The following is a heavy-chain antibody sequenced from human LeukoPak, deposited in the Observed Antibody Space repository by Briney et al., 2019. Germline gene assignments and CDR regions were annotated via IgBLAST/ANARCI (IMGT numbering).Heavy chain of an antibody. J-gene: IGHJ5*02. D-gene: IGHD2-2*01. CDR2: IYYSGST. Sequence: SETLSLTCTVSGGSISSYYWSWIRQPPGKGLEWIGYIYYSGSTNYNPSLKSRVTISVDTSKNQFSLKLSSVTAADTAVYYCARRGPSRGRYCSSTSCSHTWGNWFDPWGQGTLVTVSS. CDR3: ARRGPSRGRYCSSTSCSHTWGNWFDP. V-gene: IGHV4-59*01. CDR1: GGSISSYY.